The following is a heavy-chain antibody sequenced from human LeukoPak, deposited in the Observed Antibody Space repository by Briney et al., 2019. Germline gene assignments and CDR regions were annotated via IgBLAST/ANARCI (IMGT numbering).Heavy chain of an antibody. CDR1: GYTFTGYN. J-gene: IGHJ4*02. Sequence: ASVKVSCKASGYTFTGYNMHWVRQAPGQGLEWKGWINPSSGDTNYAQKFQGRVTMTRYTSISTAYMELSRLRSDDTAVYYCARVRGDYGDNEMLRYWGQGTLVTVSS. D-gene: IGHD4-17*01. CDR3: ARVRGDYGDNEMLRY. V-gene: IGHV1-2*02. CDR2: INPSSGDT.